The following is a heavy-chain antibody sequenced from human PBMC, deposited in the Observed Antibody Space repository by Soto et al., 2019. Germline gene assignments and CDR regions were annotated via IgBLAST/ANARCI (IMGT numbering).Heavy chain of an antibody. Sequence: ASVKVSCKASGYTFSDYYIHWVRQAPGQGLEWMGWINPNSGGTKYAPKFQGGVTMTRDTSITTAYMELSRLRSGDTAVYYRAREPATAKPEGVDFWGQGTLVTVSS. J-gene: IGHJ4*02. D-gene: IGHD1-1*01. V-gene: IGHV1-2*02. CDR3: AREPATAKPEGVDF. CDR1: GYTFSDYY. CDR2: INPNSGGT.